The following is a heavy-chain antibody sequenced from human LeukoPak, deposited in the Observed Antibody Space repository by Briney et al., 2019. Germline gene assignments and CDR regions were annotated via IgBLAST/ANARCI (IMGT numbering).Heavy chain of an antibody. D-gene: IGHD6-19*01. CDR3: ARDSSGWYPKTAYYFDY. CDR1: GFTFSSYA. Sequence: PGGSLRLSCAASGFTFSSYAMSWVRQAPGKGLEWVAVIWYDGSNKYYADSVKGRFTISRDNSKNTLYLQMNSLRAEDTAVYYCARDSSGWYPKTAYYFDYWGQGTLVTVSS. J-gene: IGHJ4*02. CDR2: IWYDGSNK. V-gene: IGHV3-33*08.